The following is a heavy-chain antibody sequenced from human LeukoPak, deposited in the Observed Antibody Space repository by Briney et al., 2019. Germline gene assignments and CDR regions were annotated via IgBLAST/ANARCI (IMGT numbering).Heavy chain of an antibody. Sequence: SETLSLTCTVSGGSISSYYWSWIRQPPGKGLEWIGYIYYSGSTNYNPSLKSRVTISVDTSKNQFSLKLSSVTAADTAVYYCARERSKREGAFDIWGQGTMVTVSS. CDR1: GGSISSYY. D-gene: IGHD1-1*01. J-gene: IGHJ3*02. CDR2: IYYSGST. CDR3: ARERSKREGAFDI. V-gene: IGHV4-59*01.